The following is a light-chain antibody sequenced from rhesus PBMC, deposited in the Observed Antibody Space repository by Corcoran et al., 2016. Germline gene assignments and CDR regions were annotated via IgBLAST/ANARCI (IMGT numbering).Light chain of an antibody. V-gene: IGKV1-22*01. Sequence: DIQMTQSPSSLSASVGDTVTITCRASQGISSWLAWYQQKPGKAPKLLSDKASSLQSGVPSRFSGSGSGTDFTLTISSLQSEDFATYYCQQYSSRPYSFGQGTKVEIK. J-gene: IGKJ2*01. CDR3: QQYSSRPYS. CDR2: KAS. CDR1: QGISSW.